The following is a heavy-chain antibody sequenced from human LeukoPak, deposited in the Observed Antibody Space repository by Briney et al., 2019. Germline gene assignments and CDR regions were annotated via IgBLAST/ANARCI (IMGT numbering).Heavy chain of an antibody. CDR1: GYTFTGYY. CDR3: ARDRDWNYADNWFDP. CDR2: INPNSGGT. D-gene: IGHD1-7*01. Sequence: ASVKVSCKASGYTFTGYYMHWVRQAPGQGLEWMGWINPNSGGTNYAQKLQGRVTMTRDTSISTAYMELSRLRSDDTAVYYCARDRDWNYADNWFDPWGQGTLVTVSS. V-gene: IGHV1-2*02. J-gene: IGHJ5*02.